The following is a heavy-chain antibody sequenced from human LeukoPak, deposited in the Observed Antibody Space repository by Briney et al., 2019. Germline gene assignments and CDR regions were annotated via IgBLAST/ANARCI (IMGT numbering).Heavy chain of an antibody. CDR2: INHSGST. J-gene: IGHJ4*02. Sequence: SETLSLTRAVYGGSFRGYYWSWIRQPPGKGLEWIGEINHSGSTNYNPSLKSRVTISVDTSKNQFSLKLSSVTAADTAVYYCARFRGYSYGCDYWGQGTLVTVSS. D-gene: IGHD5-18*01. V-gene: IGHV4-34*01. CDR3: ARFRGYSYGCDY. CDR1: GGSFRGYY.